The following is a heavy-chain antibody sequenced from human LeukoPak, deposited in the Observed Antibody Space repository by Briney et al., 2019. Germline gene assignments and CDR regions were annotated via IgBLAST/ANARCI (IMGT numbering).Heavy chain of an antibody. CDR3: ATSDPPSPA. D-gene: IGHD2-2*01. CDR1: GDSISRYS. Sequence: SETLSLTCIVSGDSISRYSWSWVRQPPGKGLEWITYTYKSGTTIYNPFPKSRVTISVDTSRNQFSLRLNSVTAADTAVYYCATSDPPSPAWGQGTLVTVSS. V-gene: IGHV4-59*01. J-gene: IGHJ5*02. CDR2: TYKSGTT.